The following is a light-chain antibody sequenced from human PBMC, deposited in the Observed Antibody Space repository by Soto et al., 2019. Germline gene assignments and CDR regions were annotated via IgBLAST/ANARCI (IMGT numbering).Light chain of an antibody. CDR3: SSYISSSTVYV. V-gene: IGLV2-14*01. CDR2: EVS. CDR1: SSDVGGYNY. Sequence: QSALTQPASVSGSPGQSITISCTGTSSDVGGYNYVSWYQQHPGKAPKLMISEVSNRPSGVSNRFSGSKSGDTASLTISGLQAEDEADYYCSSYISSSTVYVFGTGTKLTVL. J-gene: IGLJ1*01.